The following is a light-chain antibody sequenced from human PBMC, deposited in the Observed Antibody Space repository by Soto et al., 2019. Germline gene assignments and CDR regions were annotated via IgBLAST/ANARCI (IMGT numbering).Light chain of an antibody. CDR1: QRISNW. J-gene: IGKJ2*01. CDR3: QQYNTYLST. V-gene: IGKV1-5*01. CDR2: DAS. Sequence: DIQMTQSPSTLSASVGDRVTITCRASQRISNWLAWYQEKAGKAPKLLIYDASTLGSGVPSRFSGSGSGTEFTLTISSLQPDDFATYYCQQYNTYLSTFGQGTKLEIK.